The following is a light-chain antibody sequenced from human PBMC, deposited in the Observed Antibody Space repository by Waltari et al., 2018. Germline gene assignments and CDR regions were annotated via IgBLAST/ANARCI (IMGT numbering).Light chain of an antibody. J-gene: IGKJ2*01. V-gene: IGKV1-5*03. Sequence: DTQMTQSPSTLSASVGDRVTITCRASQSILTWLAWYQQKPGKAPRLLFYKAFKLESGVPGRFSGSASATEFNLTISSLQPDDSATYYCQQYHDYSAFGQGTKLEIK. CDR3: QQYHDYSA. CDR2: KAF. CDR1: QSILTW.